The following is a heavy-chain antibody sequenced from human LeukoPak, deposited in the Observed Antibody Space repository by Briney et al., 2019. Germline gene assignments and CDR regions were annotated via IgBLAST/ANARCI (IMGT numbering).Heavy chain of an antibody. J-gene: IGHJ5*02. CDR1: GYTFTGYF. D-gene: IGHD1-7*01. CDR2: INTDSGGA. V-gene: IGHV1-2*02. Sequence: ASVKVSCKVSGYTFTGYFMHWVRQAPGQGLEWMGWINTDSGGANYAQKFQGRVTMTRDESITTGYMGLSRLRSDDTAVYYCSRDWDPITGTTRWFDPWGQGTLVTVSS. CDR3: SRDWDPITGTTRWFDP.